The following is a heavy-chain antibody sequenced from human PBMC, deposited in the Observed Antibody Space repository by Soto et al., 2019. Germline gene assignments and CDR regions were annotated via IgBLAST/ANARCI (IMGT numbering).Heavy chain of an antibody. V-gene: IGHV4-39*01. CDR3: ARHRPAASRYAYYYYMDV. CDR2: VYFSGDT. CDR1: GGSVTSAGYF. D-gene: IGHD3-9*01. Sequence: QLHLEESGPGLVKPSETLSLICSVSGGSVTSAGYFWGWIRQPPGKGLEWLGSVYFSGDTYYNPSLKSRIAMSVDTSKSQFSLNLTSATAADTAIYYCARHRPAASRYAYYYYMDVWGKGTTVAAS. J-gene: IGHJ6*03.